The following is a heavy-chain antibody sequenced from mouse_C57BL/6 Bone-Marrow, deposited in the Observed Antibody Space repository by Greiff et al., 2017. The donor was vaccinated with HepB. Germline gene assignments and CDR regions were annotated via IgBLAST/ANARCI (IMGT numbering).Heavy chain of an antibody. D-gene: IGHD1-1*01. Sequence: DVMLVDSGGGLVQSGRSLRLSCATSGFTFSDFYMEWVRQAPGKGLEWIAASRNKANDYTTEYSASGKGRFIVSRDTSQSILYVQLNALRAEDTAIYYCARDAENSYYYGSSPFAYWGQGTLVTVSA. CDR2: SRNKANDYTT. CDR3: ARDAENSYYYGSSPFAY. J-gene: IGHJ3*01. CDR1: GFTFSDFY. V-gene: IGHV7-1*01.